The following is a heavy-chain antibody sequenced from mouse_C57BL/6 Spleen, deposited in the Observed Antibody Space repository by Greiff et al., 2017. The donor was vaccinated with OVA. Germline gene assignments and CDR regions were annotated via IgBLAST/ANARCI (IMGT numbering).Heavy chain of an antibody. Sequence: VQLQQSGPELVKPGASVKISCKASGYTFTDYYMNWVKQSHGKSLEWIGDINPNNGGTSYNQKFKGKATLTVDKSSSTAYMELRSLTSEDSAVYYCARKAYYSNWDYAMDYWGQGTSVTVSS. J-gene: IGHJ4*01. CDR1: GYTFTDYY. CDR3: ARKAYYSNWDYAMDY. D-gene: IGHD2-5*01. V-gene: IGHV1-26*01. CDR2: INPNNGGT.